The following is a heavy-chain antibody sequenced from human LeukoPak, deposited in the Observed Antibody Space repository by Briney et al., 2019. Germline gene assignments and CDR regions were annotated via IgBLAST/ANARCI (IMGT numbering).Heavy chain of an antibody. V-gene: IGHV4-39*01. J-gene: IGHJ4*02. Sequence: SETLSLTCTVSGGSISSSSYYWGWIRQPPGKGLEWIGSIYYSGSTYYNPSLKSRVTISIDTSKNQFSLKLSSVTAADTAVYYCARSWFSTGPADYWGQGTLVTVSS. D-gene: IGHD6-13*01. CDR3: ARSWFSTGPADY. CDR2: IYYSGST. CDR1: GGSISSSSYY.